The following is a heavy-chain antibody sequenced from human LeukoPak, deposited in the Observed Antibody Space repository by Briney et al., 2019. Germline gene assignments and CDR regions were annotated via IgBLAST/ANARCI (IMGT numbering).Heavy chain of an antibody. V-gene: IGHV3-30*18. J-gene: IGHJ6*02. CDR2: ISYDGSNK. D-gene: IGHD4-17*01. CDR3: AKVLGDYGDYVYYYYGMDV. CDR1: GFTFSSYG. Sequence: GGSLRLSCAVSGFTFSSYGMHWVRQAPGQGLGRVGVISYDGSNKYYADPVKGRFTTSRENYKNTLYLQTKSRRVDDTAVYDCAKVLGDYGDYVYYYYGMDVWGQGTTVTVSS.